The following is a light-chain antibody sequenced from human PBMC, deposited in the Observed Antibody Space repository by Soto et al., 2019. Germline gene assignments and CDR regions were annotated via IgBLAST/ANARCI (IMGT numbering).Light chain of an antibody. V-gene: IGKV3-20*01. CDR2: GAS. CDR1: QSVSSSY. CDR3: QQYGSSPRYN. Sequence: EIVLTQSPGTLSLSPGERATLSCRASQSVSSSYLAWYQQKPGQAPRLLTYGASSRATGIPDRFSGSGSGTDFTLTISRLEPEDFAVYYCQQYGSSPRYNFGQGTKLEIK. J-gene: IGKJ2*01.